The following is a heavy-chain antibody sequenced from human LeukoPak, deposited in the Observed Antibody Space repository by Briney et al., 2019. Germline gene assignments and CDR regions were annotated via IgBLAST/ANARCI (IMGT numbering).Heavy chain of an antibody. V-gene: IGHV4-39*01. J-gene: IGHJ3*02. CDR3: ARHYGDYVDAFDI. CDR2: IYYSGST. D-gene: IGHD4-17*01. CDR1: GGSISSSSYY. Sequence: SETLPLTCTVSGGSISSSSYYWGWIRQPPGKGLEWIGSIYYSGSTYYNPSLKSRVTISVDTSKNQFSLKLSSVTAADTAVYYCARHYGDYVDAFDIWGQGTMVTVSS.